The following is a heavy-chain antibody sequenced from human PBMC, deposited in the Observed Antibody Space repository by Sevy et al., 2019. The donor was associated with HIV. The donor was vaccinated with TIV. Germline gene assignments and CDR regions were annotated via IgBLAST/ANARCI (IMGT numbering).Heavy chain of an antibody. CDR1: GYTFTSYG. V-gene: IGHV1-18*01. J-gene: IGHJ5*02. CDR3: ARDKAFNYDSGSRSDGYNWFDP. D-gene: IGHD3-10*01. CDR2: ISAYNGNT. Sequence: ASVKVSCKASGYTFTSYGISWVRQAPGQGLEWMGWISAYNGNTIYAQKLQDRVTMSTDKSTTTAYRELRSLRTNDTDVYYCARDKAFNYDSGSRSDGYNWFDPWGQGTLVTVSS.